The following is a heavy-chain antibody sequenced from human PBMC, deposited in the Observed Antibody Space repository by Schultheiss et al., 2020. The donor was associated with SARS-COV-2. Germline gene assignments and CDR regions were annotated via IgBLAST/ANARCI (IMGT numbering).Heavy chain of an antibody. J-gene: IGHJ5*02. Sequence: GGSLRLSCAASGFTFSSYGMHWVRQAPGKGLEWVAVIWYDGSNKYYADSVKGRFTISRDNSKNTLYLQMNSLRAEDTAVYYCAKDSSSGYPNWFDPWGQGTLVTVSS. CDR2: IWYDGSNK. D-gene: IGHD3-22*01. CDR1: GFTFSSYG. V-gene: IGHV3-33*06. CDR3: AKDSSSGYPNWFDP.